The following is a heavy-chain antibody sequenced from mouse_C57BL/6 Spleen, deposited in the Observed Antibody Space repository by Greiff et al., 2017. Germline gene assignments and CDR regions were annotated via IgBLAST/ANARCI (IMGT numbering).Heavy chain of an antibody. D-gene: IGHD1-1*01. V-gene: IGHV1-7*01. CDR1: GYTFTSYW. Sequence: VQLQQSGAELAKPGASVKLSCKASGYTFTSYWMHWVKQRPGQGLEWIGYINPSSGYTKSNQKFKDKATLTADKSSSTSYMQLSSLTYEDSAVYYCARGLLGYYAMDYWGQGTSVTVSS. J-gene: IGHJ4*01. CDR2: INPSSGYT. CDR3: ARGLLGYYAMDY.